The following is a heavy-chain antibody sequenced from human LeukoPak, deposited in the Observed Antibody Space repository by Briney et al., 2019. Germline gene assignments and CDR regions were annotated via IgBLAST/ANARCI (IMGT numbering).Heavy chain of an antibody. J-gene: IGHJ4*02. CDR2: MNPNSGNT. V-gene: IGHV1-8*03. CDR3: AKGSSMIVVNYFDY. D-gene: IGHD3-22*01. Sequence: ASVKVSCKASGYTFTSYDINWVRQATGQGLEWMGWMNPNSGNTGYAQKFQGRVTITRNTSISTAYMELSSLRSEDTAVYYCAKGSSMIVVNYFDYWGQGTLVTVSS. CDR1: GYTFTSYD.